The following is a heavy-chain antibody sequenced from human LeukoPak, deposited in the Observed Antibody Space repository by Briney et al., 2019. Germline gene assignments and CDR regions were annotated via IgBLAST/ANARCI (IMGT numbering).Heavy chain of an antibody. D-gene: IGHD1-1*01. Sequence: GGSLRLSCAASEFIFNRSWMNWVRQAPGKGLEWVANMDPSGSHKRYVDSVKGRSTISKDNPGTSLYLDMYGLRAADTAIYYCAIWTSGNYWGQGTLVTVSS. CDR2: MDPSGSHK. CDR1: EFIFNRSW. CDR3: AIWTSGNY. J-gene: IGHJ4*02. V-gene: IGHV3-7*01.